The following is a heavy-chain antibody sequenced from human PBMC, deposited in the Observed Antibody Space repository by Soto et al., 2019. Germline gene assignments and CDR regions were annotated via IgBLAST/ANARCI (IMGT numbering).Heavy chain of an antibody. Sequence: ASVKVSCKASGYSFTGYAMQWVRQAPGQGLEWMGWINGNNGNTKYSQQFQGRVTITRDTSASTAYMELRSLRSEDTAVYYCARDNQFLEGLLTSYFDFWGQRTLVTVSS. CDR3: ARDNQFLEGLLTSYFDF. D-gene: IGHD3-3*01. V-gene: IGHV1-3*01. CDR1: GYSFTGYA. J-gene: IGHJ4*02. CDR2: INGNNGNT.